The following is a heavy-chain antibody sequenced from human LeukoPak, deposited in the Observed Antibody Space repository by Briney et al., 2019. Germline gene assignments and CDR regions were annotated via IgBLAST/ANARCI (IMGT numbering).Heavy chain of an antibody. CDR1: GFTFSNYW. CDR2: IKQDGSEK. Sequence: GGSLRLSCAASGFTFSNYWMSWVRQAPGKGLEWVANIKQDGSEKGFVDSLKGRFTISRDNAKNSLYLQMNSLRAEDTAVYYSARYGVMAATDYWGQGTLVTVSS. J-gene: IGHJ4*02. CDR3: ARYGVMAATDY. V-gene: IGHV3-7*01. D-gene: IGHD2-15*01.